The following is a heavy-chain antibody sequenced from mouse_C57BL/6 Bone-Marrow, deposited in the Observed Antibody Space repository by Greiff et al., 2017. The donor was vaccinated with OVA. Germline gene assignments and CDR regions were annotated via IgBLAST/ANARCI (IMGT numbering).Heavy chain of an antibody. Sequence: DVKLVESGGGLVQSGRSLRLSCATSGFTFSDFYMEWVRQAPGKGLEWIAASRNKANDYTTEYSASVKGRFIVSRDTSQSILYLQMNALRAEDTAIYYCAREGTGSWFAYWGQGTLVTVSA. J-gene: IGHJ3*01. CDR3: AREGTGSWFAY. D-gene: IGHD4-1*01. CDR2: SRNKANDYTT. CDR1: GFTFSDFY. V-gene: IGHV7-1*01.